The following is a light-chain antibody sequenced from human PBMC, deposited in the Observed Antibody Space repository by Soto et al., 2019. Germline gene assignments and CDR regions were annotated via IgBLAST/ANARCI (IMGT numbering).Light chain of an antibody. CDR2: GAS. Sequence: EIVMTQSPATLSVSPGERATLSCRASQSVSSNLAWYQQKPGQAPRLLIYGASTRATGIPARFSGSGSGTEFTLTISSLQSEDFAVYYCQQDKNWAPTFGPGTPLKI. V-gene: IGKV3-15*01. CDR1: QSVSSN. J-gene: IGKJ5*01. CDR3: QQDKNWAPT.